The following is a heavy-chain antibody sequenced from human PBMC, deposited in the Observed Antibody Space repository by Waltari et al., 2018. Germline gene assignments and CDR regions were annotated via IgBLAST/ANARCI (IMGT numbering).Heavy chain of an antibody. CDR3: VRHARTTSGGKHFDH. Sequence: QLQLQESGPGLVKASETLSLPCTVSGDSISSSSYYWGWVRPPPGKGLEWIGNMYYSGSTYYNPSLKSRVTISGDTSKSQFSLKLSSVTAADTSMYYCVRHARTTSGGKHFDHWGQGMLVTVSP. V-gene: IGHV4-39*01. CDR1: GDSISSSSYY. CDR2: MYYSGST. D-gene: IGHD2-15*01. J-gene: IGHJ4*02.